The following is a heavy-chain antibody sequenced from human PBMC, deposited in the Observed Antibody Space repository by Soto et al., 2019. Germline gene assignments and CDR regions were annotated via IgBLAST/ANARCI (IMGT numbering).Heavy chain of an antibody. Sequence: QIQLVQSAAEVLKPGASVKVSCKASGYTFSNYGISWVRQDPGQGLEWTAWISGYNGDTKTAQSLQGRVTVTTDTSTSTAYMELRSLRSDDTAIYYCARSLGSGTGFDYWGQGTLVTVSS. CDR3: ARSLGSGTGFDY. CDR2: ISGYNGDT. J-gene: IGHJ4*02. V-gene: IGHV1-18*01. D-gene: IGHD3-10*01. CDR1: GYTFSNYG.